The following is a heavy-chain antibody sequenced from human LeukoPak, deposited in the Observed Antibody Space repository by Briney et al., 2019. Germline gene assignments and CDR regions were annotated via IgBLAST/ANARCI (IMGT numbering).Heavy chain of an antibody. CDR3: ARTGRGNWNHYYYYMDV. V-gene: IGHV3-7*01. CDR2: IKQDGNEK. J-gene: IGHJ6*03. CDR1: GFTFSSYW. D-gene: IGHD1-1*01. Sequence: GGSLRLSCAASGFTFSSYWMSWVRQAPGKGLEWVANIKQDGNEKYYVDSVKGRFTISRDNAKNSLYLQMNSLRAEDTAVYYCARTGRGNWNHYYYYMDVWGKGTTVTVSS.